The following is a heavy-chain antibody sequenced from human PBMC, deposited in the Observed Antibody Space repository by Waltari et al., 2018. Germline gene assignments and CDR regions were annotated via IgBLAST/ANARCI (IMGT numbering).Heavy chain of an antibody. CDR3: ARPGCSSTSCYRADAFDI. J-gene: IGHJ3*02. Sequence: QLQLQESGPGLVKPSETLSLTCTVSGGSISSSRYYWGWIRQPPGKGLEWIGSIYYSGSTYDNPSLKSRVTISVDTSKNQFSLKLSSVTAADTAVYYCARPGCSSTSCYRADAFDIWGQGTMVTVSS. CDR2: IYYSGST. D-gene: IGHD2-2*01. V-gene: IGHV4-39*01. CDR1: GGSISSSRYY.